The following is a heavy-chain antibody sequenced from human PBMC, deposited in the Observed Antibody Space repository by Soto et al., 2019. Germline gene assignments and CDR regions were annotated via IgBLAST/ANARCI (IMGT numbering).Heavy chain of an antibody. CDR3: ARAQDPGWFDP. Sequence: QLQLQESGPGLVKPSETLSLTCTVSGGSISSSSYYWGWIRQPPGKGLEWIGSIYYSGSTYYNPSLKSRVTISVDTSKNQFSLQLSSVTAADTAVYYCARAQDPGWFDPWGQGTLVTVSS. CDR2: IYYSGST. V-gene: IGHV4-39*01. CDR1: GGSISSSSYY. J-gene: IGHJ5*02.